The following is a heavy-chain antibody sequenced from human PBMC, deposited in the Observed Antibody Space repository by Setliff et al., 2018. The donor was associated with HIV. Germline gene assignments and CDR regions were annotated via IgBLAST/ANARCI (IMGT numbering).Heavy chain of an antibody. CDR1: GYNFANHY. J-gene: IGHJ5*02. V-gene: IGHV5-10-1*01. D-gene: IGHD3-10*01. Sequence: GESLKISCKGSGYNFANHYISWVRQKPGKGLEWMGKMDPSNSYTKYDPSFQGHVTMSADTSINTPYLHVNNLKASDSAIYYCARHGEEHPSSFFDPWGQGTLVTVSS. CDR2: MDPSNSYT. CDR3: ARHGEEHPSSFFDP.